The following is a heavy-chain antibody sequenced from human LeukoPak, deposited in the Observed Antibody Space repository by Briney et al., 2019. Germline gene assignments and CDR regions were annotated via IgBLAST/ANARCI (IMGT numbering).Heavy chain of an antibody. CDR2: ISSGGGAT. CDR3: AKFRYSYGSNFDY. D-gene: IGHD5-18*01. V-gene: IGHV3-23*01. CDR1: GFTFSSYA. J-gene: IGHJ4*02. Sequence: GGSLRLSCAASGFTFSSYAMSWVRQAPGRGLEWVSAISSGGGATYYADSVKGRFTISRDDSRNTLYLQLNSLRAEDTAVYYCAKFRYSYGSNFDYWGQGTLVTVSS.